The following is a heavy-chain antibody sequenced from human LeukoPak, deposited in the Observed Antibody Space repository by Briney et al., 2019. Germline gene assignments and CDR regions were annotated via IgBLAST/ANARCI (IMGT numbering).Heavy chain of an antibody. V-gene: IGHV3-73*01. Sequence: PGGSLRLSCAASGFTFSGSLIHWVRQASGKGLEWVGLVRSKANSYATSYSASVKGRFTISRDDSENTAYLQMNSLKTEDTAIYYCTSRGNYDSSYYMDVWGKGTTVTVSS. CDR1: GFTFSGSL. CDR2: VRSKANSYAT. D-gene: IGHD3-22*01. CDR3: TSRGNYDSSYYMDV. J-gene: IGHJ6*03.